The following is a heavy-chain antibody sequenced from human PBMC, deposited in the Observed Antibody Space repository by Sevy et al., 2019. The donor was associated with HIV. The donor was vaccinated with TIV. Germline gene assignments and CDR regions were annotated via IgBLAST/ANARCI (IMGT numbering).Heavy chain of an antibody. V-gene: IGHV3-43D*04. CDR1: GFTFDDYA. J-gene: IGHJ6*02. CDR3: AKDFSCYGSGSYYRHYYYYYGMDV. Sequence: GGSLRLSCAASGFTFDDYAMHWVRQAPGKGLEWVSLISWDGRSTYYADSVKGRFTISRDNSKNSLYLQMNSLRAEDTALYYCAKDFSCYGSGSYYRHYYYYYGMDVWGQGTTVTVSS. CDR2: ISWDGRST. D-gene: IGHD3-10*01.